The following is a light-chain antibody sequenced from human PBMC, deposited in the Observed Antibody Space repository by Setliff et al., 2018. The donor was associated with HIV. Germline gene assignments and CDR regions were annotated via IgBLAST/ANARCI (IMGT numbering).Light chain of an antibody. CDR1: SSDVGAYTY. J-gene: IGLJ1*01. CDR3: TSYAGSNTYV. CDR2: EVS. V-gene: IGLV2-8*01. Sequence: QSALTQPASVSGSPGQSIIISCTGTSSDVGAYTYVSWYQHHAGEVPKLMIFEVSKRPSGVPDRFSGSKSGNTASLTVSGLQAEDEADYYCTSYAGSNTYVFGTGTKVTVL.